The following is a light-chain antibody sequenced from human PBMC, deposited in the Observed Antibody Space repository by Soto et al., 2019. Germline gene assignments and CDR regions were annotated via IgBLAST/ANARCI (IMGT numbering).Light chain of an antibody. CDR1: SSDVGGYNY. CDR3: SSYTSSSPLI. V-gene: IGLV2-14*01. CDR2: DVS. J-gene: IGLJ1*01. Sequence: QSTLTQPASVSGSPGQSITISCTGTSSDVGGYNYVSWYQQHPGKAPKLMIYDVSNRPSGVSNRVSGSKSGNTASLTIAGLQDEDEADYYCSSYTSSSPLIFGTGTKVTVL.